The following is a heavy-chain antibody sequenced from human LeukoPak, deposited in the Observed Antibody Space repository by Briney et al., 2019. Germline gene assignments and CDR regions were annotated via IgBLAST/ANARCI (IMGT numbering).Heavy chain of an antibody. D-gene: IGHD3-10*01. Sequence: PSETLSLTSTVSGDSISMYYWNWIRQPAGNVLEWIGRAHIKGNTNYNPSLKTQVTMSVDKSKNQVSLKLNSMTAADTAVYYCARMQYGSGSYYKSNYLDHWGQGTVVTVSS. V-gene: IGHV4-4*07. CDR3: ARMQYGSGSYYKSNYLDH. CDR2: AHIKGNT. CDR1: GDSISMYY. J-gene: IGHJ4*02.